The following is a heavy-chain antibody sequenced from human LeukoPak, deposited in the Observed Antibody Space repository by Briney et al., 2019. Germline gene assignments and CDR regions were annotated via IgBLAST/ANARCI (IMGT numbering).Heavy chain of an antibody. CDR1: GFTFTSYA. J-gene: IGHJ6*02. CDR2: ISTGGTT. Sequence: GGSLRLSCAASGFTFTSYAMSWVRQAPGKGLEWVSAISTGGTTYYADSVKGRFTISRDNAKNTLYLQMNSLRAEDTAVYYRARALRRYCSSTSCPRGHYYGMDVWGQGTTVTVSS. V-gene: IGHV3-23*01. D-gene: IGHD2-2*01. CDR3: ARALRRYCSSTSCPRGHYYGMDV.